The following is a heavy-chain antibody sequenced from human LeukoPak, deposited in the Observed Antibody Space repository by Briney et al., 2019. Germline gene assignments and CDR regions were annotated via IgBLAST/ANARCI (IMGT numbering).Heavy chain of an antibody. Sequence: SETLSLTCTVSGGSISSGSYYWNWIRQPAGKGLEWIGHIDTSGSSNYNPSLKSRVTISVDTSKNQFSLKLSSVTAADTAVYYCASHIAAAGSGSFDYWGQGTLVTVSS. CDR3: ASHIAAAGSGSFDY. D-gene: IGHD6-13*01. CDR1: GGSISSGSYY. V-gene: IGHV4-61*09. CDR2: IDTSGSS. J-gene: IGHJ4*02.